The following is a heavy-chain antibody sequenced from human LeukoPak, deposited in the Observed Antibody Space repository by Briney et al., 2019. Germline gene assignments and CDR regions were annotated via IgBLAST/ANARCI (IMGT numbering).Heavy chain of an antibody. CDR2: IWYDGSK. Sequence: PGGSLRLSCAASGFTFNRNGMHWVRQAPGKGLEWVAVIWYDGSKYHAVSVKGRFTISRDNSKNTLYLQMNSLRVEDTGMYYCARDSGKNSPDYWGQGTLVTVSS. CDR3: ARDSGKNSPDY. V-gene: IGHV3-33*01. D-gene: IGHD3-10*01. J-gene: IGHJ4*02. CDR1: GFTFNRNG.